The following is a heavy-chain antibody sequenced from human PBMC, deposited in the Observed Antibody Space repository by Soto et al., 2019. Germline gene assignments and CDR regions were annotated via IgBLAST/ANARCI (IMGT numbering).Heavy chain of an antibody. CDR3: AKGEGYCSGGSCLNWFDP. CDR2: ISGSGDDT. CDR1: GFTFSTYS. J-gene: IGHJ5*02. Sequence: EAQLLGSGEGLVQPGGSLRLSCAAYGFTFSTYSMSWVRQAPGKGLEWVSAISGSGDDTYYADSVKGRFTISRDDSKNTLYVQMNSLRAEDTAVYYCAKGEGYCSGGSCLNWFDPWGQGTLVTVSS. D-gene: IGHD2-15*01. V-gene: IGHV3-23*01.